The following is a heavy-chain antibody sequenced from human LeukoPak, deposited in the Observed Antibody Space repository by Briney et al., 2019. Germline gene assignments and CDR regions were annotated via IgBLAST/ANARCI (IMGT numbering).Heavy chain of an antibody. CDR3: ARGLPYQLLKALRYYYMDV. CDR2: IIPISGTA. D-gene: IGHD2-2*01. CDR1: GGTFTSHA. V-gene: IGHV1-69*05. J-gene: IGHJ6*03. Sequence: SVKVSCKASGGTFTSHAIAWVRQAPGQGPEWMGGIIPISGTADYAQKFQGRVTITTDQSTSTAYMELSSLTSDDTAVYYCARGLPYQLLKALRYYYMDVWGEGTTVTVSS.